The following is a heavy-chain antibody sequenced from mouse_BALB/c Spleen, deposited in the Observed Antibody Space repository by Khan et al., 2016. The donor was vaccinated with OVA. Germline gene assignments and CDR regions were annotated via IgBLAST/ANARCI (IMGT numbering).Heavy chain of an antibody. V-gene: IGHV2-6-5*01. CDR2: IWAGGSS. J-gene: IGHJ4*01. CDR3: AKDPPYYAMDY. Sequence: QVQLKQSGPGLVAPSQSLSISCTVSGFSFTDYAVSWIRQPPGQGLEWLGVIWAGGSSYYYSALNSSLSIIKANSTCQVFLNMNSLQTDDTAMYYCAKDPPYYAMDYWGQGTSVTVSA. CDR1: GFSFTDYA.